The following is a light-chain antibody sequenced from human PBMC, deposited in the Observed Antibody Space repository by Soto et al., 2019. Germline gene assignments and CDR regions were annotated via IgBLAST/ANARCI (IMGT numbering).Light chain of an antibody. CDR3: LSHTSRIPRG. CDR2: QVS. CDR1: SSDLGGYNF. J-gene: IGLJ1*01. Sequence: QSVLTQPASVSGSPGQLITISCTGTSSDLGGYNFVSWDQHHPGKAPKLMIYQVSNRPSGVSNRFSGSRSGNTASPTISRLQAEDEAHYSGLSHTSRIPRGFGTDPQVTVL. V-gene: IGLV2-14*01.